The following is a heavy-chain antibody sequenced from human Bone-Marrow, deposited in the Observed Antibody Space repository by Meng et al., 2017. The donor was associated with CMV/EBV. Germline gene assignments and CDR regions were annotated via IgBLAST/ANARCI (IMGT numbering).Heavy chain of an antibody. D-gene: IGHD2-2*01. CDR1: GFTFSSYS. CDR2: ISSSSSYI. CDR3: AREIIVVVPAAGFDY. J-gene: IGHJ4*02. Sequence: GGSLRLSCAASGFTFSSYSMNWVRQAPGKGLEWVSSISSSSSYIYYADSVKGRFTISRDNAKHSLYLQMNSLRAEDTAVYYCAREIIVVVPAAGFDYWGQGTLVTVSS. V-gene: IGHV3-21*01.